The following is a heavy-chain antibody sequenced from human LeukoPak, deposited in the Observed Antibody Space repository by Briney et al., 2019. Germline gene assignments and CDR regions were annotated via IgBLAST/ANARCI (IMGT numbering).Heavy chain of an antibody. CDR2: IYHSGST. CDR1: GGSISSSSYY. D-gene: IGHD3-3*01. Sequence: SETLSLTCTVSGGSISSSSYYWGWIRQPPGKGLEWIGSIYHSGSTYYNPSLKSRVTISVDTSKNQFSLKLSSVTAADTAVYYCARVAYYDFWSGYRDVWGKGTTVTVSS. V-gene: IGHV4-39*02. CDR3: ARVAYYDFWSGYRDV. J-gene: IGHJ6*04.